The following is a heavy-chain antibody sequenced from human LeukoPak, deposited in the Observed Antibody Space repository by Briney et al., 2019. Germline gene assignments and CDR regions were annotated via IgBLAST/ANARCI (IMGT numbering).Heavy chain of an antibody. D-gene: IGHD6-13*01. CDR3: ARGRYSSSPPGWFDP. Sequence: GESLRLSCAASGFTFSSYWMSWVRQAPGKGLEWVSSISSSSSYIYYADSVKGRFTISRDNAKNSLYLQMNSLRAEDTAVYYCARGRYSSSPPGWFDPWGQGTLVTVSS. V-gene: IGHV3-21*01. J-gene: IGHJ5*02. CDR1: GFTFSSYW. CDR2: ISSSSSYI.